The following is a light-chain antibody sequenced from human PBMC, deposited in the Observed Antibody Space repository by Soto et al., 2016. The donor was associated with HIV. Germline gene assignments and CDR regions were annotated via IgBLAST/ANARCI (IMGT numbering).Light chain of an antibody. V-gene: IGKV1-5*03. CDR3: QQYDDYPYT. J-gene: IGKJ2*01. CDR2: KTS. Sequence: DIQMTQFPSTLSASIGDRVTITCRASQSVSVWLAWYQQKPGKAPNLLIFKTSTLETGVPSRFSGSGSGTEFTLTISSLQPEDFATYYCQQYDDYPYTFGQGTKLEIK. CDR1: QSVSVW.